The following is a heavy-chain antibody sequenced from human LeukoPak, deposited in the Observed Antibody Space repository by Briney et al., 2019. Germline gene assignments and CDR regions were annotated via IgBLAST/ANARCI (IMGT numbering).Heavy chain of an antibody. J-gene: IGHJ4*02. V-gene: IGHV1-69*13. D-gene: IGHD5-18*01. CDR3: ARLYSYDIYFDY. Sequence: SVKVSCKASGGAFSSYAISWVRQAPGQGLEWMGGIIPIFGTANYAQKFQGRVTITADESTSTAYMELSSLRSEDTAVYYCARLYSYDIYFDYWGQGTLVTVSS. CDR1: GGAFSSYA. CDR2: IIPIFGTA.